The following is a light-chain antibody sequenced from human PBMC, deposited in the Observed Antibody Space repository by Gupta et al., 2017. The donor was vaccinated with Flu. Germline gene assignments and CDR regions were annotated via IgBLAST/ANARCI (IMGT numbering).Light chain of an antibody. CDR1: QSISSW. Sequence: DIQITQSPSTLSASVGDRVTITFRASQSISSWLAWYQQKPGKAPKLLIYKASSLESGVPSRFSGSGSGTEFTLTISSLQPDDFATYYCQQYNSYPGTFGQGTKVEIK. CDR2: KAS. V-gene: IGKV1-5*03. J-gene: IGKJ1*01. CDR3: QQYNSYPGT.